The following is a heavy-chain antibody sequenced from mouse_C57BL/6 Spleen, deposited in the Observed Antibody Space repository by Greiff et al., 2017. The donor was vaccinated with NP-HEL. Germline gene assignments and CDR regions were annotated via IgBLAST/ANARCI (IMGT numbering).Heavy chain of an antibody. Sequence: VQLQQPGAELVRPGTSVKLSCKASGYTFTSYWMHWVKQRPGQGLEWIGVIDPSDSYTNYNQKFKGKATLTVDTSSSTAYMQLSSLTSEDSAVYYCARGGTLLRFYYFDYWGQGTTLTVSS. D-gene: IGHD2-9*01. CDR1: GYTFTSYW. J-gene: IGHJ2*01. V-gene: IGHV1-59*01. CDR3: ARGGTLLRFYYFDY. CDR2: IDPSDSYT.